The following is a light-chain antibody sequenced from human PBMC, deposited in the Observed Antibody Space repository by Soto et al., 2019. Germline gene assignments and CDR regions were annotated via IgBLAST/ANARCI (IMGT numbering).Light chain of an antibody. Sequence: DIVMTQSPGSLAVSLGERATINCTSSQSVLHSSNNKNYLAWNQQKPGQPPKLLIYWASTRESGVPGRVSGSGSETHFTLTISGLQDEDVAVYYCQQYFTSPWTFGQGTKVEI. V-gene: IGKV4-1*01. CDR3: QQYFTSPWT. CDR1: QSVLHSSNNKNY. CDR2: WAS. J-gene: IGKJ1*01.